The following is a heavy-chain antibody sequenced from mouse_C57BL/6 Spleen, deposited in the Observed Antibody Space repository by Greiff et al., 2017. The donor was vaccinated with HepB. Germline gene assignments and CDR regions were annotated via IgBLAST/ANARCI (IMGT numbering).Heavy chain of an antibody. J-gene: IGHJ1*03. CDR2: IHPNSGST. CDR1: GYTFTSYW. CDR3: ERYDGYYDWYFDV. D-gene: IGHD2-3*01. V-gene: IGHV1-64*01. Sequence: QVQLQQPGAELVKPGASVKLSCKASGYTFTSYWMHWVKQRPGQGLEWIGMIHPNSGSTNYNEKFKSKATLTVDKSSSTAYMQLSSLTSEDSAVYYCERYDGYYDWYFDVWGTGTTVTVSS.